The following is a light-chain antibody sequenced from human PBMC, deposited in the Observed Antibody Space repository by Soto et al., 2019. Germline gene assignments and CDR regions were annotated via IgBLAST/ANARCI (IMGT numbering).Light chain of an antibody. CDR3: QQYNNWSSYT. CDR2: GAS. V-gene: IGKV3-15*01. J-gene: IGKJ2*01. Sequence: EIVMTQCPATLSVSAGERATLSCRASQSISSNLAWYQQKPGQAPRLLIYGASTRATGVPARFSGSGSGTEFSLTISSLQPADFAVYYCQQYNNWSSYTFGQGTKLEIK. CDR1: QSISSN.